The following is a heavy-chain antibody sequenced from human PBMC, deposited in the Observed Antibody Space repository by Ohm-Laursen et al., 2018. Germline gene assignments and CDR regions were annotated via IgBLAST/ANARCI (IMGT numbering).Heavy chain of an antibody. J-gene: IGHJ4*02. Sequence: SLRLSCAASGFTFDNYAMHWVRQAPGKGLEWVSGISWNNGYIGYADSVKGRFTISRDNAKNFLYLQMNSLRAEDTALYYCAKVEGYAGAHWGQGTLVTVSS. CDR2: ISWNNGYI. D-gene: IGHD3-16*01. CDR3: AKVEGYAGAH. CDR1: GFTFDNYA. V-gene: IGHV3-9*01.